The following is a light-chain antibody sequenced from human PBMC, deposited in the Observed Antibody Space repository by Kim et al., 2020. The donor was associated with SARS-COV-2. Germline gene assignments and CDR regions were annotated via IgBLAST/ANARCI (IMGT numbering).Light chain of an antibody. CDR2: LNSDGSH. J-gene: IGLJ3*02. Sequence: QPVLTQSPSASASLGASVKLTCTLSSGHSTYAIAWHQQQSEKGPRYLMKLNSDGSHTKGDGIPDRFSGSSSGAERYLTISSLQSEDEADYYCQTWGTGIRVFGGGTQLTV. V-gene: IGLV4-69*01. CDR3: QTWGTGIRV. CDR1: SGHSTYA.